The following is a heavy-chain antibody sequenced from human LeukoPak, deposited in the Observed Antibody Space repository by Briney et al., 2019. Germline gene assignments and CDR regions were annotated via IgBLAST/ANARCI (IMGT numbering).Heavy chain of an antibody. CDR2: INHSGST. Sequence: SETLSLTCAVYGGSFSGYYWSWIRHPPGKGLEWIGEINHSGSTNYNPSLKSRVTISVDTSKNQFSLKLSSVTAAGTAVDYWARGGSAVGATNDYGGQGTLVTVSS. CDR1: GGSFSGYY. CDR3: ARGGSAVGATNDY. J-gene: IGHJ4*02. V-gene: IGHV4-34*01. D-gene: IGHD1-26*01.